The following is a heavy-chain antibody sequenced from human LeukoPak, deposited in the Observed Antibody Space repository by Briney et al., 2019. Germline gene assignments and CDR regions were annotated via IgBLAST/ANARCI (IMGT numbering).Heavy chain of an antibody. D-gene: IGHD3-22*01. J-gene: IGHJ4*02. CDR3: AKDPTMIVVVIPDY. Sequence: GGSLRLSCAASGFTVSSNYMSWVRQAPGKGLEWVSAISGSGSSTYYADSVKGRFTISRDNSKNTLYLRMNNLRAEDTAVYYCAKDPTMIVVVIPDYWGQGTLVTVSS. CDR2: ISGSGSST. CDR1: GFTVSSNY. V-gene: IGHV3-23*01.